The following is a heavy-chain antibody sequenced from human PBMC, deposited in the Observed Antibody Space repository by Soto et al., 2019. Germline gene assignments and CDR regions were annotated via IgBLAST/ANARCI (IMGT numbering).Heavy chain of an antibody. J-gene: IGHJ4*02. V-gene: IGHV3-11*05. Sequence: QVQLVESGGGLVKPGGSLRLSCVASGFTFSDYYMSWIRQAPGKGLEWLSYMSSSSSYIQYADSVKGRFTISRDNAKNSLFLQMNSLRAEDNDFGDRIADYWGQGTLVTVSS. CDR1: GFTFSDYY. CDR3: IADY. D-gene: IGHD4-17*01. CDR2: MSSSSSYI.